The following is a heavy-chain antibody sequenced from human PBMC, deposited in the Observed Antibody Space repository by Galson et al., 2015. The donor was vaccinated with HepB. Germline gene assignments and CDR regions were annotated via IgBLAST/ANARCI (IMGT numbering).Heavy chain of an antibody. D-gene: IGHD4-17*01. Sequence: SLRLSCAASGFTFSSYGMHWVRQAPGKGLEWVAVIWYDGSNKYYADSVKGRFTISRDNSKNTLYLQMNSLRAEDTAVYYCARSRVDPTVPGAFDIWGQGTMVTVSS. V-gene: IGHV3-33*08. J-gene: IGHJ3*02. CDR2: IWYDGSNK. CDR1: GFTFSSYG. CDR3: ARSRVDPTVPGAFDI.